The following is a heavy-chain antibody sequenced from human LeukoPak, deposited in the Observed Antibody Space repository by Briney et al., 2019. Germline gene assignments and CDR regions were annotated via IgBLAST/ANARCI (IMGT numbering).Heavy chain of an antibody. CDR1: GDSTNTYF. CDR2: IYYSGST. V-gene: IGHV4-59*05. CDR3: ARQGTAAPWDY. J-gene: IGHJ4*02. Sequence: SETLSLTCTLSGDSTNTYFWSWIRQSPGKGLEWIGSIYYSGSTYYNPSLKSRVTISVDTSKNQFSLKLNSVTAADTAVYYCARQGTAAPWDYWGQGTLVTVSS. D-gene: IGHD2-2*01.